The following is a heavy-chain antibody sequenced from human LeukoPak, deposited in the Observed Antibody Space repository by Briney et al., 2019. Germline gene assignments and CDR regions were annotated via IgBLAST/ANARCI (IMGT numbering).Heavy chain of an antibody. J-gene: IGHJ6*02. CDR2: IYNSVRT. CDR3: VRDLVATIDHYYYGMTS. V-gene: IGHV4-59*01. Sequence: SETLSLTCTVSGGSISTYYWSWIRQPPGKGLEWIGYIYNSVRTNYNPSLKSRVTISVDTSKNQLSLKLSSVTAADTAVYFCVRDLVATIDHYYYGMTSGAKGPRSPSP. CDR1: GGSISTYY. D-gene: IGHD5-12*01.